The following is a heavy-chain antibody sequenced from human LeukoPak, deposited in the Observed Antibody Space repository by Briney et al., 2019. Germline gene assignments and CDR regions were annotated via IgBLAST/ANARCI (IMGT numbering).Heavy chain of an antibody. CDR3: ARGWRWELPDY. J-gene: IGHJ4*02. CDR1: GFXFSSYS. Sequence: GSLRLSCAASGFXFSSYSMHWVRQAPGKGLEWVAFISYDGSNKYYADSVKGRFTISRDNSKNTLYLQMNSLRAEDTAVYYCARGWRWELPDYWGQGTLVTVSS. CDR2: ISYDGSNK. V-gene: IGHV3-30-3*01. D-gene: IGHD1-26*01.